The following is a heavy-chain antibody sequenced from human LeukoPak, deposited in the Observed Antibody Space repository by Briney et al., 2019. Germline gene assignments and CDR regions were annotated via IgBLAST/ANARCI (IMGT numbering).Heavy chain of an antibody. CDR1: GGSLSSSSYY. V-gene: IGHV4-39*01. CDR3: ARRYSSSYYGMDV. J-gene: IGHJ6*02. D-gene: IGHD6-13*01. CDR2: IYYSGST. Sequence: SETLSLTCTVSGGSLSSSSYYWGWIRQPPGTGLEWIGSIYYSGSTYYNPSLKSRVTISVDTSKNQFSLKLSSVTAADTAVYYCARRYSSSYYGMDVWGQGTTVTVSS.